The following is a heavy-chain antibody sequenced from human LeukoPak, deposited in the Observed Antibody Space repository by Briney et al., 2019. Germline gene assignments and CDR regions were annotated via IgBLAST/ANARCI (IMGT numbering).Heavy chain of an antibody. J-gene: IGHJ4*02. Sequence: PGGSLRLSCAASGFTFSSYAMSWVRQAPGKGLEWVSAISGSGGSTYYADSVKGRFTISRDNSKNTLYLQMNSLRAEDTAVYYCARHIAARPMKSLVDYWGQGTLVTVSS. CDR1: GFTFSSYA. CDR2: ISGSGGST. CDR3: ARHIAARPMKSLVDY. D-gene: IGHD6-6*01. V-gene: IGHV3-23*01.